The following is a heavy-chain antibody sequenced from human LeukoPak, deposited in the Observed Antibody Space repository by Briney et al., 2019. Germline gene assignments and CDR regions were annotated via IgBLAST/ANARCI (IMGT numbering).Heavy chain of an antibody. Sequence: SETLSLTCDVSGGSISSGTHYWTWVRQPVGKGQEWLGRIFTSGSPTYNSSLKSRVTMSVDTSKNHFSLKLSSVTAADTAVYYCATWAGTKYSSGWHPPLDFWGQGTLVTVSS. CDR2: IFTSGSP. V-gene: IGHV4-61*02. J-gene: IGHJ4*02. CDR1: GGSISSGTHY. D-gene: IGHD6-19*01. CDR3: ATWAGTKYSSGWHPPLDF.